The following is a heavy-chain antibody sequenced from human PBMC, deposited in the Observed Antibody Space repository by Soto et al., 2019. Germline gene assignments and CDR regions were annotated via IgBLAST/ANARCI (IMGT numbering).Heavy chain of an antibody. D-gene: IGHD3-10*01. CDR2: VYYTGST. J-gene: IGHJ4*02. V-gene: IGHV4-59*08. Sequence: SETLSLTCTVSGGSISSHYWSWIRQSPGEGLEWIGYVYYTGSTNYNPSLKSRVTISVDTSKNQFSLNLRTVTAADTAVYYCARHYLFKFGELAFYFDYWGRGTLVTVSS. CDR1: GGSISSHY. CDR3: ARHYLFKFGELAFYFDY.